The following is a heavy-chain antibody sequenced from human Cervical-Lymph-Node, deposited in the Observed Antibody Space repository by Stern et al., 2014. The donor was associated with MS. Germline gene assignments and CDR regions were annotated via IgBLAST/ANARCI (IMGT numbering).Heavy chain of an antibody. J-gene: IGHJ6*02. Sequence: MQLVESGAEVKKPGSSVKVSCKASGGTFRNYATSWVRQAPGQGLEWMGGIVPLFGKPNYAQKFQGRVTITADESTSTAYMDLSSLRSEDTAVYYCASPLTATSVPFGYYGMDVWGQGTTVTVS. CDR3: ASPLTATSVPFGYYGMDV. V-gene: IGHV1-69*01. CDR2: IVPLFGKP. D-gene: IGHD4-17*01. CDR1: GGTFRNYA.